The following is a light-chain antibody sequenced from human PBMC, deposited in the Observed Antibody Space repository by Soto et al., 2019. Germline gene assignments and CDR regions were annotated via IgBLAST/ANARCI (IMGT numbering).Light chain of an antibody. CDR3: QQYNNWPPWT. Sequence: EIVMTQSPATLSVSPGERATLSRRASQSVSSNLAWYQQKPGQAPRLLIYGASTRATGIPARFSGSGSGTEFPLTLSRLQCEDFAVYCCQQYNNWPPWTFGQGTKVEIK. CDR1: QSVSSN. V-gene: IGKV3-15*01. J-gene: IGKJ1*01. CDR2: GAS.